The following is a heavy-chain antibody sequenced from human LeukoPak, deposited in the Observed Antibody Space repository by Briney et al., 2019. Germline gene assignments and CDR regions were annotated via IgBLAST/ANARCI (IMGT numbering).Heavy chain of an antibody. V-gene: IGHV4-34*01. J-gene: IGHJ4*02. CDR2: INHSGST. CDR1: GGSFSGYY. CDR3: ARGAPGY. Sequence: SETLSLACAVYGGSFSGYYWTWIRQPPGKGLEWIGEINHSGSTNYNPSLKSRVTISVDTSKNQFSLKLSSVTAADTAVYYCARGAPGYWGQGTLVTVSS.